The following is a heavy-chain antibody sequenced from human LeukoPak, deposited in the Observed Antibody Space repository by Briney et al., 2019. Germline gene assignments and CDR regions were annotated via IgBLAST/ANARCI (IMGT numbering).Heavy chain of an antibody. V-gene: IGHV3-66*01. CDR2: IYASGST. CDR1: GFTISTNY. CDR3: AREVGS. Sequence: GGSLRLSCVASGFTISTNYTSWVRQAPGKGLKWVSVIYASGSTYYADSMKDRFTISRDNSKNTLYLQINSLGAEDTAVYYCAREVGSWGQGTLVTVSS. J-gene: IGHJ5*02. D-gene: IGHD1-26*01.